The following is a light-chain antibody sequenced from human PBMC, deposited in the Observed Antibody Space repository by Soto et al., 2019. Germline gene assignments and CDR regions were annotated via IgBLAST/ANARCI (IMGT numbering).Light chain of an antibody. Sequence: EVVMTQSPATLSVSPGETATLSCRASQSLTTYLAWYQQKSDQAPRLLIYGISTRATDVPARFSGSGSGTEFTLTISGLQSEDFAVYYCQQYNKWPLTFGGGTKVEIK. V-gene: IGKV3-15*01. CDR3: QQYNKWPLT. J-gene: IGKJ4*01. CDR2: GIS. CDR1: QSLTTY.